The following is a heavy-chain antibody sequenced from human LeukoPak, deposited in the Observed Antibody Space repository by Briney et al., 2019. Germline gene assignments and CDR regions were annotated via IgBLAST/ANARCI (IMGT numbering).Heavy chain of an antibody. CDR3: AKGNGGYYYDSTGYRDGYFDY. CDR1: GFTFSSYA. D-gene: IGHD3-22*01. Sequence: GGSLRLSCAASGFTFSSYAMSWVRQAPGKGLEWVSSISGSGGSTYYADSVKGRFTISRDNSKNTLYLQMNSLRAEDTAVYYCAKGNGGYYYDSTGYRDGYFDYWGQGALVTVSS. CDR2: ISGSGGST. J-gene: IGHJ4*02. V-gene: IGHV3-23*01.